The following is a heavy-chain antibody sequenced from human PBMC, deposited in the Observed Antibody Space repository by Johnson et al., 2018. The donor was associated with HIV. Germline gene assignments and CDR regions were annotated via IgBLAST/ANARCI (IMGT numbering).Heavy chain of an antibody. CDR2: IRSDGRIK. J-gene: IGHJ3*01. D-gene: IGHD4-11*01. V-gene: IGHV3-30*02. Sequence: QVQLVESGGGLVQPGGSLRLSCAASGFTFSRHWMSWVRQAPGKGLEWVAVIRSDGRIKYYEDSVKGRFTISRDNSKNTLYLQMNSLGAEDTAVYSCAKEGSTVIWGQGTMVTVSS. CDR3: AKEGSTVI. CDR1: GFTFSRHW.